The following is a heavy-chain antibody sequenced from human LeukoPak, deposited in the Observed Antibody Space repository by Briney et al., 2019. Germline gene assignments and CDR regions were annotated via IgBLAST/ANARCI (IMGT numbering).Heavy chain of an antibody. V-gene: IGHV4-4*07. CDR1: GDSISSYY. Sequence: SETLSLACTVSGDSISSYYWGWIRQPAGKGLEWIGRIYASGSTNYNPSLKSRVTMSVDTSKNQFSLKLTSVTAADTAVYYCAVTMVRGVSGMDVWGQGTTVTVSS. CDR3: AVTMVRGVSGMDV. J-gene: IGHJ6*02. CDR2: IYASGST. D-gene: IGHD3-10*01.